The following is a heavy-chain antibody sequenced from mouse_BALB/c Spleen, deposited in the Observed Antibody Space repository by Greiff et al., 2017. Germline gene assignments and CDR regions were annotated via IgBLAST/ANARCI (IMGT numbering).Heavy chain of an antibody. CDR1: GFTFSDYY. V-gene: IGHV5-4*02. CDR2: ISDGGSYT. Sequence: EVKLMESGGGLVKPGGSLKLSCAPSGFTFSDYYMYWVRQTPEKRLEWVATISDGGSYTYYPDSVKGRFTISRDNAKNNLYLQMSSLKSEDTAMYYCARGSRYDGYYDYWGQGTTLTVSA. J-gene: IGHJ2*01. CDR3: ARGSRYDGYYDY. D-gene: IGHD2-3*01.